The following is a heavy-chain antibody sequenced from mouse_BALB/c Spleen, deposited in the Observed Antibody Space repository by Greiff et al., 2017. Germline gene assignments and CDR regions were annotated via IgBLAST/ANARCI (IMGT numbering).Heavy chain of an antibody. V-gene: IGHV5-6-5*01. CDR2: ISSGGST. Sequence: DVMLVESGGGLVKPGGSLKLSCAASGFTFSSYAMSWVRQTPEKRLEWVASISSGGSTYYPDSVKGRFTISRDNARNILYLQMSSLRSEDTAMYYCARKGITTAPGFDYWGQGTTLTVSS. J-gene: IGHJ2*01. D-gene: IGHD1-2*01. CDR1: GFTFSSYA. CDR3: ARKGITTAPGFDY.